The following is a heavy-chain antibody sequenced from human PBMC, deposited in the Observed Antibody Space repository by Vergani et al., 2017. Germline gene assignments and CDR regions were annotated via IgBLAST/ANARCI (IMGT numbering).Heavy chain of an antibody. J-gene: IGHJ6*03. Sequence: EVQLVESGGGLVKPGGSLRLSCAASGFTFSSYSMNWVRQAPGKGLEWVSSISSSSSYIYYADSVKGRFTISRDNAKNSLYLQMNSLRAEDTAVYYCARDRREYQLLRAPYYYYMDVWGKGTTVTVSS. CDR1: GFTFSSYS. CDR2: ISSSSSYI. V-gene: IGHV3-21*01. D-gene: IGHD2-2*01. CDR3: ARDRREYQLLRAPYYYYMDV.